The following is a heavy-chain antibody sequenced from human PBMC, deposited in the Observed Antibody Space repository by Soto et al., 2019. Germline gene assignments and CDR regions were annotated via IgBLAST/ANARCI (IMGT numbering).Heavy chain of an antibody. CDR1: GGSISGGGYY. CDR2: IYDSGST. V-gene: IGHV4-31*03. D-gene: IGHD4-17*01. Sequence: SETLSFTCTVSGGSISGGGYYWSWIRQHPGKGLEWIGNIYDSGSTYYNPSLKRRVTISLDTSTNQFSLRLTSVTAADTAVYYCAREGRNYADYPIDYWGQGTLVTVSS. CDR3: AREGRNYADYPIDY. J-gene: IGHJ4*02.